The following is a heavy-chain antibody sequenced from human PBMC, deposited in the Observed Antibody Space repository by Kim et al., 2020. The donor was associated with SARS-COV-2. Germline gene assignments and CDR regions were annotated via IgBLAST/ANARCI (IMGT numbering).Heavy chain of an antibody. Sequence: ASVKVSSKASGYTFTSYDINWLRQATGQGLEWMGWMNPNSGNTGYAQKFQGRVTMTRNTSISTAYMELSSLRSEDTAVYYCARAPKMWYDILTGTHGDYYYMDVWGKGTTVTVSS. J-gene: IGHJ6*03. CDR3: ARAPKMWYDILTGTHGDYYYMDV. CDR1: GYTFTSYD. CDR2: MNPNSGNT. D-gene: IGHD3-9*01. V-gene: IGHV1-8*01.